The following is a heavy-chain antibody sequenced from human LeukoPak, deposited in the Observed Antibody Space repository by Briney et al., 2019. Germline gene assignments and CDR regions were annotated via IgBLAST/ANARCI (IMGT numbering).Heavy chain of an antibody. J-gene: IGHJ4*02. V-gene: IGHV4-31*03. D-gene: IGHD3-22*01. CDR3: ARERDSSGYYSVFDY. CDR2: IYYSGST. CDR1: GGSISSGVYY. Sequence: SETLSLTCTVSGGSISSGVYYWSWIRQHPGQGLEWIGYIYYSGSTYYNPSLKSRVTISVDTSKNQFSLKLSSVTAADTAVYYCARERDSSGYYSVFDYWGQGTLVTVSS.